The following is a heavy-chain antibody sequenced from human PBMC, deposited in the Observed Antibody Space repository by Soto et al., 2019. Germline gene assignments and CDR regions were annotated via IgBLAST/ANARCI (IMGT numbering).Heavy chain of an antibody. Sequence: QVQLVESGGGVAQPGRSLRVSCAASGFTFSGYAMHWVRRAPGKGLEWVAIIGYDGSLESYAESVKGRFTISRDNSNNTLFLLMNSLRPEDTAVYYCAREHYDSSGYYRIDSWGQGTLVTVSS. V-gene: IGHV3-30-3*01. CDR3: AREHYDSSGYYRIDS. D-gene: IGHD3-22*01. CDR1: GFTFSGYA. J-gene: IGHJ4*02. CDR2: IGYDGSLE.